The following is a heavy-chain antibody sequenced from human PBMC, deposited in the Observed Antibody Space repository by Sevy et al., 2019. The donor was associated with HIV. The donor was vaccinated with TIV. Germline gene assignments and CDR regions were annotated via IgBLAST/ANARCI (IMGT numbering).Heavy chain of an antibody. Sequence: GGSLRLSCAASGFSFTNAWMRWVRQAPGGGLEWVSTLSFGCGEINYADSVKGRFTISRANSKSAVYLQMNNRRPEETAGFYCARGGCTKPHDYWGQGTLVTVSS. CDR1: GFSFTNAW. J-gene: IGHJ4*02. D-gene: IGHD2-8*01. CDR2: LSFGCGEI. CDR3: ARGGCTKPHDY. V-gene: IGHV3-23*01.